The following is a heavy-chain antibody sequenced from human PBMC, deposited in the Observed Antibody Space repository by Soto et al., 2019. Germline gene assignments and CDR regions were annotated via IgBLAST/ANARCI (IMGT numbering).Heavy chain of an antibody. CDR1: GGSISSGGYY. V-gene: IGHV4-31*03. D-gene: IGHD2-15*01. CDR2: IYYSGST. CDR3: ARVGSRSPGMDV. J-gene: IGHJ6*02. Sequence: SETLSLTCTVSGGSISSGGYYWSWIRQHPGKGLEWIGYIYYSGSTYYNPSLKSRVTISVDTSKNQFSLKLSSVTAADTAVYYCARVGSRSPGMDVWGQGTTVTVSS.